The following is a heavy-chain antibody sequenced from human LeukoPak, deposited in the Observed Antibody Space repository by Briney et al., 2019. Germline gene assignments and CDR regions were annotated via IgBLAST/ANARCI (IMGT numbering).Heavy chain of an antibody. Sequence: ASVKVSCKASGYTFTSYYMHWVRQAPGQGLGWMGIINPSGGSTSYAQKFQGRVTMTRDTSTSTVYMELSSLRSEDTAVYYCARGYRSTMIVVVITTDNNWFDPWGQGTLVTVSS. CDR1: GYTFTSYY. CDR2: INPSGGST. V-gene: IGHV1-46*01. D-gene: IGHD3-22*01. CDR3: ARGYRSTMIVVVITTDNNWFDP. J-gene: IGHJ5*02.